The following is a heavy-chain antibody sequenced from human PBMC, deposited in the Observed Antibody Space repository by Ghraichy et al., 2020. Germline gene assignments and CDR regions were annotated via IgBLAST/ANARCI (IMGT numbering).Heavy chain of an antibody. J-gene: IGHJ6*02. CDR1: GFTFNTYW. V-gene: IGHV3-7*03. Sequence: GGSLRLSCAASGFTFNTYWINWVRKAPGRGLEWVANIKHDASEENYVDSVKGRLTISRDNAKNSLYLEMSSLRDEDTAVYYCARGRRYRPTSYYWGMDVCGQGPTVTDSS. D-gene: IGHD5-18*01. CDR3: ARGRRYRPTSYYWGMDV. CDR2: IKHDASEE.